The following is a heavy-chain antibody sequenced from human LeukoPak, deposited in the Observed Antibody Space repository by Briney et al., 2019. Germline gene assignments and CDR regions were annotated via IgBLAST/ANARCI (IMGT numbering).Heavy chain of an antibody. Sequence: ASVKVSCQVSGYTFIDYAISWVRQAPGQGLEWMGWINGFNAIAKYAQKFQGRVTMTTDTSTSASYMEVRSLRSDDTAMYYCARVVVRDANNYKDYWGQGTLVTVSS. J-gene: IGHJ4*02. V-gene: IGHV1-18*01. D-gene: IGHD5-24*01. CDR2: INGFNAIA. CDR3: ARVVVRDANNYKDY. CDR1: GYTFIDYA.